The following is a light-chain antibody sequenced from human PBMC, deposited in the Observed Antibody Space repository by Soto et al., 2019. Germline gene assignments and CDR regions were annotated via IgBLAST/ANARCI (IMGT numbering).Light chain of an antibody. J-gene: IGKJ2*01. CDR1: QSVGTN. V-gene: IGKV3-15*01. CDR3: QQYFLWYT. Sequence: EIVMTHSPGTLSVSPGERVTLSCRASQSVGTNLLWLQQKPGQAPRLLIYGATARATGIPARFSGSGSGTAFTLTISGLQSEDFAVYYCQQYFLWYTFGQGTNLEV. CDR2: GAT.